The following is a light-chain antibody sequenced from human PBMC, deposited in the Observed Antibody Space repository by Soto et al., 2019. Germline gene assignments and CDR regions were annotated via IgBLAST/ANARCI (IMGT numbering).Light chain of an antibody. CDR3: QQSDRTKRIN. Sequence: RLRTHPHSSSYVSVGARPNTTCRASQSISSYLNWYQQKPGKAPKLLIYAASSLQSGVPSRFSGSGSGTDFTLTISRLQPEDFATYYCQQSDRTKRINFGHGTRLEIK. J-gene: IGKJ5*01. CDR1: QSISSY. V-gene: IGKV1-39*01. CDR2: AAS.